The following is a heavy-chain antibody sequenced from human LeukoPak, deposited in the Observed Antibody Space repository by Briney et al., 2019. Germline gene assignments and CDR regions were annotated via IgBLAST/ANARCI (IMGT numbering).Heavy chain of an antibody. Sequence: PGGSLRLSCAASGFTFSNYGMTWVRQAPGKGLEWVSYISGTGSPIYYADSVKGRFTISRDNAKNSLYLQMNSLRAEDTAVYYCAKGPFRGYYYDSSGYYGFDYWGQGTLVTVSS. J-gene: IGHJ4*02. CDR3: AKGPFRGYYYDSSGYYGFDY. D-gene: IGHD3-22*01. CDR2: ISGTGSPI. V-gene: IGHV3-48*01. CDR1: GFTFSNYG.